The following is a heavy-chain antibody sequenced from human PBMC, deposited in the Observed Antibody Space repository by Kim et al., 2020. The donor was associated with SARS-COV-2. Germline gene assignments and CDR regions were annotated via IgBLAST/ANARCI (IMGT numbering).Heavy chain of an antibody. Sequence: SETLSLTCSVSGGSISRYYWSWIRQPPGKGLEWMGNIYYTGSSNYNPSLKSRVTISVDTSKNQFSLKLNSVTAADTAVDYCARDRGEYTGNRLYSYVMDV. V-gene: IGHV4-59*13. CDR1: GGSISRYY. J-gene: IGHJ6*01. D-gene: IGHD3-16*01. CDR3: ARDRGEYTGNRLYSYVMDV. CDR2: IYYTGSS.